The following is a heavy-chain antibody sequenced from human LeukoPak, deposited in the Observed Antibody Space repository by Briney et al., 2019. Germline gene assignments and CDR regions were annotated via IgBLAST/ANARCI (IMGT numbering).Heavy chain of an antibody. Sequence: GGSLRLSCAASGFTFSDYAMNWVRQAPGKGLEWVSSITSHSSYIYYADSVKGRFTISRDNAKNSVFLQMNSLRAEDAALYHCARDGKRVTTQFYYYGIDLWGQGTTVTVSS. D-gene: IGHD3-3*01. CDR3: ARDGKRVTTQFYYYGIDL. CDR2: ITSHSSYI. CDR1: GFTFSDYA. V-gene: IGHV3-21*04. J-gene: IGHJ6*02.